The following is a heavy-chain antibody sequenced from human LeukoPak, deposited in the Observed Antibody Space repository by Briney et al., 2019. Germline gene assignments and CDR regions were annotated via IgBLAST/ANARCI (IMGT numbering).Heavy chain of an antibody. J-gene: IGHJ6*03. CDR3: ARDPICSSTSCYTGRYYYYYMDV. D-gene: IGHD2-2*02. CDR1: GYTFTSYG. Sequence: ASVKVSCKASGYTFTSYGISWVRQAPGQGLEWMGWISAYNGNTNYAQKLQGRVTMTTDTSTSTAYMELRSLRSDDTAVYYCARDPICSSTSCYTGRYYYYYMDVWGEGTTVTVSS. V-gene: IGHV1-18*01. CDR2: ISAYNGNT.